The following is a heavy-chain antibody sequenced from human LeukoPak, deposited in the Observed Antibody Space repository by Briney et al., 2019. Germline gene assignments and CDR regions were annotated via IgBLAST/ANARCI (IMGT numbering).Heavy chain of an antibody. J-gene: IGHJ6*02. CDR1: GDSVSSNSAA. CDR3: ARAPLWFGELWDYYYYGMDV. CDR2: TYYRSKWYN. Sequence: PSQTLSLTCAISGDSVSSNSAAWNWIRQSPSRGLEWLGRTYYRSKWYNDYAVSVKSRITINPDTSKNQFSLQLNSVTPEDTAVYYCARAPLWFGELWDYYYYGMDVWGQGTTVTVSS. D-gene: IGHD3-10*01. V-gene: IGHV6-1*01.